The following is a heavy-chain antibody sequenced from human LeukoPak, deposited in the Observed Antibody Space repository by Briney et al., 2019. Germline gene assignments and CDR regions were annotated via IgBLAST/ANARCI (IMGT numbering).Heavy chain of an antibody. CDR2: ISTYNGNT. CDR3: ARGRDWNYAFDY. CDR1: GDTFTSYG. Sequence: GASVNVSCKASGDTFTSYGITWVRQAPGQGLEWMGWISTYNGNTNYAQKLQGRVTMTTDTSTSTAYMELRSLKSDDTAVYYCARGRDWNYAFDYWGQGTLVTVSS. V-gene: IGHV1-18*01. J-gene: IGHJ4*02. D-gene: IGHD1-7*01.